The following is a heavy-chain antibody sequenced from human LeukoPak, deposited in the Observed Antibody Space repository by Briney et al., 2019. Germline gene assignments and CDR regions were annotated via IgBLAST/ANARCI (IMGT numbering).Heavy chain of an antibody. D-gene: IGHD6-19*01. CDR2: VSPNSGST. CDR1: GYTFTGYY. J-gene: IGHJ4*02. V-gene: IGHV1-2*02. Sequence: ASVKVSCKASGYTFTGYYMHWVRQAPGQGLEWMGWVSPNSGSTVYAQKFQGRVTMTRDTSINTAYMELNSLTSEDTAVYYCARGTLFSSGEILLWGQGTLVTVTS. CDR3: ARGTLFSSGEILL.